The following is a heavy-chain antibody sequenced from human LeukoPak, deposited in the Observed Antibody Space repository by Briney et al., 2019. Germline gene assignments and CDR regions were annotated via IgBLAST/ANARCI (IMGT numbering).Heavy chain of an antibody. CDR2: INQDESDK. Sequence: PGGSLRLSCVASGFTFSSFWMSWVRQAPGKGLEWVGWINQDESDKQYVDSVKGRFTISRDNAKNSIYLQMNSLRAEDTAVYYCARHPGRAFDIWGQGTMVTVSS. D-gene: IGHD2-15*01. CDR3: ARHPGRAFDI. V-gene: IGHV3-7*01. CDR1: GFTFSSFW. J-gene: IGHJ3*02.